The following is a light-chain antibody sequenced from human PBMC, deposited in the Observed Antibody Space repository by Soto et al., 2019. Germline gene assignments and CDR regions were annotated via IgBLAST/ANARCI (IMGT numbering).Light chain of an antibody. Sequence: IVMTQAPASRAVSLGPCSPIHCKSSPRPFFNSNNKNYLAWYQQKPGQPPTLLAYRASTRASAGPARFSGSGSGTDFTLTISSRQSEDVVVSYCQQHSNWPAITFGQGTRLEIK. V-gene: IGKV4-1*01. CDR3: QQHSNWPAIT. CDR2: RAS. J-gene: IGKJ5*01. CDR1: PRPFFNSNNKNY.